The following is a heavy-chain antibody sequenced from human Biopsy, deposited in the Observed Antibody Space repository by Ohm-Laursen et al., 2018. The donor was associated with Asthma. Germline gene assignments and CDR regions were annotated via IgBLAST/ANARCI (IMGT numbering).Heavy chain of an antibody. CDR2: ISKDASTQ. CDR1: GFSFSNFA. CDR3: VRDGTDDAFDI. D-gene: IGHD1-1*01. J-gene: IGHJ3*02. V-gene: IGHV3-30*01. Sequence: SLRLSCATSGFSFSNFAIHCFRQAPGKGLEWVGVISKDASTQDYADSVKGRFTMARDNSKDTLDLQMNSLREEDTAVYYCVRDGTDDAFDIWGQGTVVSVSS.